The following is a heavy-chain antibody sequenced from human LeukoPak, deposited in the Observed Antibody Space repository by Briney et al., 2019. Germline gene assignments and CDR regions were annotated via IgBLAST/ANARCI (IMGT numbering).Heavy chain of an antibody. Sequence: SETLSLTCTVSGDSISSLYWSWIRQPAGKGLEWIGRLYPSGTTKSIPSLKSRVTMSLDTSKNQFSLRLSSVTAADTAVYYCARESMIRGVTHFDYWGQGTLVTVSS. CDR1: GDSISSLY. CDR2: LYPSGTT. V-gene: IGHV4-4*07. D-gene: IGHD3-10*01. J-gene: IGHJ4*02. CDR3: ARESMIRGVTHFDY.